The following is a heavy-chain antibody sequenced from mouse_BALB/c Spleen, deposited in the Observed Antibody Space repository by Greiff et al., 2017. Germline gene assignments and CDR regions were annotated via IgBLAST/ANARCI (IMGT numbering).Heavy chain of an antibody. CDR3: ARDYGNYERFAY. D-gene: IGHD2-1*01. Sequence: EVQLVESGGGLVKPGGSLKLSCAASGFTFSSYAMSWVRQSPEKRLEWVAEISSGGSYTYYPDTVTGRFTISRDNAKNTLYLEMSSLRSEDTAMYYCARDYGNYERFAYWGQGTLVTVSA. V-gene: IGHV5-9-4*01. CDR2: ISSGGSYT. J-gene: IGHJ3*01. CDR1: GFTFSSYA.